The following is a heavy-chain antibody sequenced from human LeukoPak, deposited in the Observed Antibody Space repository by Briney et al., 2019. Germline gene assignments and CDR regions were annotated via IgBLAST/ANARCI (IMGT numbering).Heavy chain of an antibody. CDR3: ASGANTVTNHDY. Sequence: ASVKVSCKASGGTFSSYAISWVRQAPGQGLEWMGRIIPILGIANNAQKFQGRVTITADKSTSTAYMELSSLRSEDTAVYYCASGANTVTNHDYWGQGTLVTVSS. CDR1: GGTFSSYA. CDR2: IIPILGIA. J-gene: IGHJ4*02. V-gene: IGHV1-69*04. D-gene: IGHD4-17*01.